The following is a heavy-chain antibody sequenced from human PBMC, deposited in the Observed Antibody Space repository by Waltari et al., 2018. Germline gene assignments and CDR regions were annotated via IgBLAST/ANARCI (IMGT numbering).Heavy chain of an antibody. CDR1: GFTFKNYW. CDR2: INQDGRDK. CDR3: ARDVPNGYFDY. J-gene: IGHJ4*02. Sequence: EVHLVQSGGGLIQPGGSLRLSCGVSGFTFKNYWMPWVRQAPGKGLEWVANINQDGRDKNYVDSVEGRFTISRDNAQNSVYLQMNSLRAEDTAVYYCARDVPNGYFDYWGSGTLVTVSS. V-gene: IGHV3-7*01. D-gene: IGHD1-1*01.